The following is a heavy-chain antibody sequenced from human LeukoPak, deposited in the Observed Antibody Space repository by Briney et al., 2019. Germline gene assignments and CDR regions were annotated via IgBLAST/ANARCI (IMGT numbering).Heavy chain of an antibody. V-gene: IGHV1-2*02. D-gene: IGHD3-10*01. Sequence: ASVKVSCRASGYTFTGYYMHWVRQAPGQGLEWMGWINPNSGGTNYAQKFQGRVTMTRDTSISTAYMELSRLRSDDTAVYYCARDRSEGSNYFYYWGQGTLVTVSS. J-gene: IGHJ4*02. CDR2: INPNSGGT. CDR1: GYTFTGYY. CDR3: ARDRSEGSNYFYY.